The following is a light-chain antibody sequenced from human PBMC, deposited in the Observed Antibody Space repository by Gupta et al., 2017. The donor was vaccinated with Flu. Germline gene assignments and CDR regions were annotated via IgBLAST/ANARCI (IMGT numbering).Light chain of an antibody. CDR3: QQCSTTPPT. CDR2: WAS. Sequence: DIVMTQSPDSLAVSLGERATINCKSSQSVLYSSDNRTYLTWYQQKPGQPPKLLIYWASTRESGVPDRFSGSGSGTDFTLTISSLQAEDVAVYYCQQCSTTPPTFGQGTKVEIK. CDR1: QSVLYSSDNRTY. J-gene: IGKJ1*01. V-gene: IGKV4-1*01.